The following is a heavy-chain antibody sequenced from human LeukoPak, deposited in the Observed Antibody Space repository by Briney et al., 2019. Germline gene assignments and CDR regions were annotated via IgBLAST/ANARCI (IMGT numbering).Heavy chain of an antibody. V-gene: IGHV3-30*18. Sequence: PGGSLRLSCAASGFTFSSYGMHWVRQAPGKGLEWVAVISYDGSNKYHADSVKGRFTISRDNSKNTLYLQMNSLRAEDTAVYYCAKVATVTTQFDYWGQGTLVTVSS. CDR2: ISYDGSNK. CDR1: GFTFSSYG. D-gene: IGHD4-17*01. CDR3: AKVATVTTQFDY. J-gene: IGHJ4*02.